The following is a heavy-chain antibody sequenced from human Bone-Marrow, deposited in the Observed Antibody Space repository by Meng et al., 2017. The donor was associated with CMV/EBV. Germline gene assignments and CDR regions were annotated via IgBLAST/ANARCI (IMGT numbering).Heavy chain of an antibody. CDR3: ASTTIVGATTGAFDI. D-gene: IGHD1-26*01. J-gene: IGHJ3*02. CDR1: GYTFTGYY. V-gene: IGHV1-69*10. CDR2: IIPILGIA. Sequence: SVKVSCKASGYTFTGYYMHWVRQAPGQGLEWMGGIIPILGIANYAQKFQGRVTITADKSTSTAYMELRSLRSDDTAVYYCASTTIVGATTGAFDIWGQGTMVAVSS.